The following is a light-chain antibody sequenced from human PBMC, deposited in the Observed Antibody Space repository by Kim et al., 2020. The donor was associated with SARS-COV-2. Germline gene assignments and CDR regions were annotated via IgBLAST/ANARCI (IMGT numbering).Light chain of an antibody. V-gene: IGKV2-28*01. CDR2: LGS. CDR1: QSLLHSNGYNF. J-gene: IGKJ2*01. Sequence: EPASISFKSSQSLLHSNGYNFLAWYLQKPGQSPQLLIYLGSNRASGVPDRFSGSGSGTDFTLKIRRVEAEDVGVYYCMQALQTPYTFGQGTKLEI. CDR3: MQALQTPYT.